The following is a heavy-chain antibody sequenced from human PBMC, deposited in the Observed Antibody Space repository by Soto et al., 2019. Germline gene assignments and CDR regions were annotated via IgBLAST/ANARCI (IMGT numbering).Heavy chain of an antibody. CDR2: IIPIFGTA. CDR1: GGTFSSYA. J-gene: IGHJ4*02. V-gene: IGHV1-69*13. Sequence: ASVKVSCKASGGTFSSYAISWVRQAPGQGLEWTGGIIPIFGTANYAQKFQGRVTITADESTSTAYMELSSLRSEDTAVYYCAASPGSYSSGWYYFDYWGQGTLVTVSS. D-gene: IGHD6-19*01. CDR3: AASPGSYSSGWYYFDY.